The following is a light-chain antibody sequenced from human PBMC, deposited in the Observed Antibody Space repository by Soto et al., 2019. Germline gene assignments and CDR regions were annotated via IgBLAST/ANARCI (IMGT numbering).Light chain of an antibody. CDR3: QQYKKWPWT. CDR1: QSVSNN. Sequence: ESVLTQSPGTLSLSPGERATLSCRASQSVSNNYLAWYQQKPGQAPRLLIHGASTRATGIPARFSGSGSGTEFTLTISSLQSEDFSVYYCQQYKKWPWTFGQGTKVDIK. J-gene: IGKJ1*01. V-gene: IGKV3-15*01. CDR2: GAS.